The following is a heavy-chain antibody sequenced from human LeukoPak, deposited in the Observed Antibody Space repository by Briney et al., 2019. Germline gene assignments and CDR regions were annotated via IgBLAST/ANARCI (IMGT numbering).Heavy chain of an antibody. CDR1: GFTFSSYA. J-gene: IGHJ4*02. V-gene: IGHV3-23*01. CDR2: ISGSGGST. D-gene: IGHD6-19*01. Sequence: GGSLRLSCAASGFTFSSYAMSWVRQAPGKGLEWVPAISGSGGSTYYADSVKGRFTISRDNSKNTLYLQMNSLRAEDTAVYYCAKDRRYSSGWYSYYFDYWGQGTLVTVSS. CDR3: AKDRRYSSGWYSYYFDY.